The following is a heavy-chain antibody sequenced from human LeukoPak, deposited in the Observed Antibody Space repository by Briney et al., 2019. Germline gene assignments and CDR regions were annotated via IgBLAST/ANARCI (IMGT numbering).Heavy chain of an antibody. J-gene: IGHJ4*02. CDR1: GGSISSYY. CDR2: IYYSGST. Sequence: SETLSLTCTVSGGSISSYYWSWIRQPPGKGLEWIGYIYYSGSTNYNPSLKSRVTISVDTSKNQFSLKLSSVTAADTAVYYCARLGDDYYDSSGYPTYCFDYWGQGTLVTVSS. D-gene: IGHD3-22*01. V-gene: IGHV4-59*08. CDR3: ARLGDDYYDSSGYPTYCFDY.